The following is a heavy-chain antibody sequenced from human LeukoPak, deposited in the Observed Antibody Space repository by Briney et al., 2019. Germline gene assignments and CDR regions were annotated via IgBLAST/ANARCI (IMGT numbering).Heavy chain of an antibody. Sequence: GESLKISCKGSGYSFTSYWIGWVRQMPGKGLEWMGMIYPGDSDTKVSPSFQGQVTLSADKSISTVYLQWSSLQASDTAMYYCARRGAVAGYFEYWGQGTLVTVPS. CDR3: ARRGAVAGYFEY. J-gene: IGHJ4*02. CDR2: IYPGDSDT. CDR1: GYSFTSYW. V-gene: IGHV5-51*01. D-gene: IGHD6-19*01.